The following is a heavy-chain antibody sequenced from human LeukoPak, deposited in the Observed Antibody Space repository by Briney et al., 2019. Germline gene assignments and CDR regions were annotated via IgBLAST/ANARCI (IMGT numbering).Heavy chain of an antibody. V-gene: IGHV4-34*01. CDR2: INHSGST. Sequence: SETLSLTCAVYGGSFSGYYWSWIRQPPGKGLEWIGEINHSGSTNYKPSLKSRVTISVDTSKNQFSLKLSSVTAADTAVYYCARHAVWAVNYYYYMDVWGKGTTVTISS. J-gene: IGHJ6*03. CDR3: ARHAVWAVNYYYYMDV. D-gene: IGHD2-8*01. CDR1: GGSFSGYY.